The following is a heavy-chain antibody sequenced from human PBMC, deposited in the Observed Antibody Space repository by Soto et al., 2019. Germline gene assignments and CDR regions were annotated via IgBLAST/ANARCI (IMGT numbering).Heavy chain of an antibody. J-gene: IGHJ3*02. D-gene: IGHD3-22*01. V-gene: IGHV3-48*03. CDR3: ASPLHDSSGYYFDAFDI. Sequence: PGGSLRLSCAASGFTFSSYEMNWVRQAPGKGLEWVPYISSSGSTIYYADSVKGRFTISRDNAKNSLYLQMNSLRAEDTAVYYCASPLHDSSGYYFDAFDIWGQGTMVTVSS. CDR1: GFTFSSYE. CDR2: ISSSGSTI.